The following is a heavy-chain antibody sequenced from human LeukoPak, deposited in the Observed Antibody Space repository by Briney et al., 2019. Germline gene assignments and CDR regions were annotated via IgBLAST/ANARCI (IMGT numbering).Heavy chain of an antibody. Sequence: GGSLRLSCVASKFTFSSYWMSWVRQAPGKGLEWVANPRRDRTEEEYVDSVKGRFTISRDNAKNSLYLQMNSLRAEDTAVYYCARDPYSSFFGAFDIWGQGTVVSVSS. D-gene: IGHD6-6*01. CDR1: KFTFSSYW. CDR2: PRRDRTEE. J-gene: IGHJ3*02. V-gene: IGHV3-7*04. CDR3: ARDPYSSFFGAFDI.